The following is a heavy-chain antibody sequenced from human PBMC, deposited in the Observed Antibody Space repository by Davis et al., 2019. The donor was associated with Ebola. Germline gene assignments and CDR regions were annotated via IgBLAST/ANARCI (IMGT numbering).Heavy chain of an antibody. CDR2: IYYSGST. V-gene: IGHV4-61*08. CDR3: ARGWDSSGWQT. Sequence: SETLSLTCTVSGGSVSSGGYYWNWIRQPPGKGLEWIGYIYYSGSTDYGPSLRGRATISLDTSKNQFSLRLSSVTAADTAVYYCARGWDSSGWQTWGQGTLVTVSS. D-gene: IGHD6-19*01. J-gene: IGHJ4*02. CDR1: GGSVSSGGYY.